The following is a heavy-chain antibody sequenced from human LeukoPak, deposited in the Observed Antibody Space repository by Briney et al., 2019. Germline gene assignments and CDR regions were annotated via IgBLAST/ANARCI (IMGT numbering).Heavy chain of an antibody. CDR3: ARRQWLFPIDY. D-gene: IGHD3-22*01. V-gene: IGHV1-2*02. CDR2: INPNSGGT. CDR1: GYTFTGYY. Sequence: GASVKVCCKASGYTFTGYYMHWVRQAPGQGLAWMGWINPNSGGTNYAQKFQGRVTVTRDTSISTAYMEPSRLRSDDTAVYYCARRQWLFPIDYWGQGTLVTVSS. J-gene: IGHJ4*02.